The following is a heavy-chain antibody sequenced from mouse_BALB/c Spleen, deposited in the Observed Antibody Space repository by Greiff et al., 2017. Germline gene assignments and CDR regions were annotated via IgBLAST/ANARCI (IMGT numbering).Heavy chain of an antibody. D-gene: IGHD1-1*01. CDR3: ANYYGSSYGLSY. V-gene: IGHV1-77*01. J-gene: IGHJ2*01. CDR2: IYPGSGST. CDR1: GYTFTDYV. Sequence: VKLMESGPELVKPGASVKMSCKASGYTFTDYVISWVKQRTGQGLEWIGEIYPGSGSTYYNEKFKGKATLTADKSSNTAYMQLSSLTSEDSAVYFCANYYGSSYGLSYWGQGTTLTVSS.